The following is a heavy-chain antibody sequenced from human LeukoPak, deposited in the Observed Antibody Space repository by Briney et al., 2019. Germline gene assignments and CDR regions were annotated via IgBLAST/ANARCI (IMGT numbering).Heavy chain of an antibody. Sequence: ASVKVSCKASGYTSTSYYMHWVRQAPGQGLEWMGIINPSGGSTSYAQKFQGRVTMTRDTSISTAYMELSRLRSDDTAVYYCARDAVAGNGGYYYYYYMDVWGKGTTVTISS. V-gene: IGHV1-46*01. J-gene: IGHJ6*03. CDR2: INPSGGST. D-gene: IGHD6-19*01. CDR3: ARDAVAGNGGYYYYYYMDV. CDR1: GYTSTSYY.